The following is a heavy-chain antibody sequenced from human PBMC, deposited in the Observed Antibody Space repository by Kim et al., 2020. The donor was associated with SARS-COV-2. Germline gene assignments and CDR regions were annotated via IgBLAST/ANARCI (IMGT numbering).Heavy chain of an antibody. CDR2: ISYDGSNK. V-gene: IGHV3-30*18. Sequence: GGSLRLSCAASGFTFSSYGMHWVRQAPGKGLEWVSVISYDGSNKYYADSVKGRFTISRDNSKNTLYLQMNSLRAEDTAVYYCAKTMNYYDFHDAVDIWGRGTMDTVSS. D-gene: IGHD3-22*01. J-gene: IGHJ3*02. CDR1: GFTFSSYG. CDR3: AKTMNYYDFHDAVDI.